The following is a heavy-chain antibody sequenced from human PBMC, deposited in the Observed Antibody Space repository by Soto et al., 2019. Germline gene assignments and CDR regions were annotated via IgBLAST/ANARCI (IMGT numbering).Heavy chain of an antibody. CDR1: GFTFSSYA. CDR3: AKLQLVNLYYYYYMDV. Sequence: GGSLRLSCAPSGFTFSSYAMSWVRQAPGKGLEWVSAISGSGGSTYYADSVKGRFTISRDNSKNTLYLQMNSLRAEDTAVYYCAKLQLVNLYYYYYMDVWGKGTTVTVSS. V-gene: IGHV3-23*01. D-gene: IGHD6-6*01. CDR2: ISGSGGST. J-gene: IGHJ6*03.